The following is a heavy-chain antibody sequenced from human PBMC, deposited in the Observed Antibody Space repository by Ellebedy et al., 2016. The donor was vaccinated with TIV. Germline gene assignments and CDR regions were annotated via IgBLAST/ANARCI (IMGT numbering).Heavy chain of an antibody. Sequence: ASVKVSCKASGYTFTTYAIHWVRQAPGQSLEWMGWINAGNGNTKYSQKFQGRVTFIRDTSASTAYMELSSLRSEDTAVYYCVRDRLMISFGGVPDSWGQGTLVTVSS. J-gene: IGHJ5*01. V-gene: IGHV1-3*01. CDR3: VRDRLMISFGGVPDS. D-gene: IGHD3-16*01. CDR1: GYTFTTYA. CDR2: INAGNGNT.